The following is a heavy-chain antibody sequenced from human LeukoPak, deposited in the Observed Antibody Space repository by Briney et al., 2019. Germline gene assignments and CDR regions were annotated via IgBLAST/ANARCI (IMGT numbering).Heavy chain of an antibody. J-gene: IGHJ4*02. D-gene: IGHD3-22*01. CDR1: GFTFSNYN. CDR2: ISSSSSYI. Sequence: GGSLRLSCAASGFTFSNYNMNWVRQAPGKGLEWVSSISSSSSYIYYADSVKGRFTISRDNAKNSLYLQMNSLRAEDTAVYYCARGDYSSGVDYWGQGTLVTVSS. CDR3: ARGDYSSGVDY. V-gene: IGHV3-21*01.